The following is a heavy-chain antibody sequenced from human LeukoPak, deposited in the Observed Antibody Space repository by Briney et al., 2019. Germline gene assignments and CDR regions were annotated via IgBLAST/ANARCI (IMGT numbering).Heavy chain of an antibody. CDR3: ATSPSPYYYDSSGYYYD. D-gene: IGHD3-22*01. Sequence: ASVKVSCKVSGYTLTELSMHWVRLAPGKGLEGMGGFDPEDGETIYAQKFQGRVTMTEDTSTDTAYMELSSLRSEDTALYYCATSPSPYYYDSSGYYYDWGQGTLVTVSS. J-gene: IGHJ4*02. V-gene: IGHV1-24*01. CDR1: GYTLTELS. CDR2: FDPEDGET.